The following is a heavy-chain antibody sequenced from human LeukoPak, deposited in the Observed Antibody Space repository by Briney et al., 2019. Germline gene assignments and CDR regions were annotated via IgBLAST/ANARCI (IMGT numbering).Heavy chain of an antibody. Sequence: ASVKVSCKASGYNFTGYYLHWVRQAPGQGLEWMGWINPNTGGTNYAQKLQGRVTMTTDTSTSTAYMELRSLRSDDTAVYYCARDSETNSGSYYVPFYRSNNWFDPWGQGTLVTVSS. CDR3: ARDSETNSGSYYVPFYRSNNWFDP. CDR1: GYNFTGYY. D-gene: IGHD1-26*01. CDR2: INPNTGGT. J-gene: IGHJ5*02. V-gene: IGHV1-2*02.